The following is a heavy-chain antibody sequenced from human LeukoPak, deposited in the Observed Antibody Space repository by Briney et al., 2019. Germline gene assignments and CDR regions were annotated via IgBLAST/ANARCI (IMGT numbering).Heavy chain of an antibody. D-gene: IGHD3-10*01. CDR1: GFTFGDYA. CDR2: IRSKAYGGTT. Sequence: GGSLRLSCTASGFTFGDYAMSWVRQAPGKGLEWVGFIRSKAYGGTTEYAASVKGRFTISRDDSKSIAYLQMNSLKTEDAAVYYCTRSPSTRITMVRGGWFDPWGQGTLVTVSS. V-gene: IGHV3-49*04. CDR3: TRSPSTRITMVRGGWFDP. J-gene: IGHJ5*02.